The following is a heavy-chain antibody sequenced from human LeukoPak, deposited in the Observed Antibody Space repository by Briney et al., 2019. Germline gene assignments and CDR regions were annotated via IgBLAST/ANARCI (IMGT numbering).Heavy chain of an antibody. CDR3: AKTRYCSSTSCKYYYYYYMDV. CDR2: ISGSGGST. V-gene: IGHV3-23*01. Sequence: GGSLRLSCAASGFTFSSYAMSWVRQAPGHGLEWVSAISGSGGSTYYADSVKGRFTISRDNSKNTLYLQMNSLRAEDTAVYYCAKTRYCSSTSCKYYYYYYMDVWGKGTTVTVSS. D-gene: IGHD2-2*01. J-gene: IGHJ6*03. CDR1: GFTFSSYA.